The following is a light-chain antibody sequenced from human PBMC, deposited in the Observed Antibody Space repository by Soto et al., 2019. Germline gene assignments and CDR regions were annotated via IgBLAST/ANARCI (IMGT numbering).Light chain of an antibody. CDR3: QYYDKLAKAIT. CDR1: QGISSW. V-gene: IGKV1-12*01. CDR2: AAS. Sequence: DIQMTHSPSSVSASVGDRVTIIRGASQGISSWLAWYQQKPGKAPKLLIYAASSLQSGVPSRFIGSGSGTDFTLTISRLEPEDFAVYYCQYYDKLAKAITFGQGTRLEI. J-gene: IGKJ5*01.